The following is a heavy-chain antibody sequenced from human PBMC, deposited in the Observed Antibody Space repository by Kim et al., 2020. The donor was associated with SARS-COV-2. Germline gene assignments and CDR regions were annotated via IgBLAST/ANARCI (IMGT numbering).Heavy chain of an antibody. J-gene: IGHJ4*02. D-gene: IGHD6-19*01. CDR3: AGAAVAAPFDY. CDR1: GYSFTSYL. V-gene: IGHV5-10-1*01. CDR2: IDPSDSYT. Sequence: GESLKISCKGSGYSFTSYLISWVRQMPGKGLEWMGRIDPSDSYTNYSPSFQGHVTISADKSISTAYLQWSSLKASDTAMYYCAGAAVAAPFDYWGQGTLVTVSS.